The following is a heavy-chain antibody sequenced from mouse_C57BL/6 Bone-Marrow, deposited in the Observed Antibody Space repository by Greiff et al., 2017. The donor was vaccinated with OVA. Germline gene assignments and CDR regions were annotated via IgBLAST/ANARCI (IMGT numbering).Heavy chain of an antibody. J-gene: IGHJ4*01. V-gene: IGHV1-55*01. D-gene: IGHD2-5*01. Sequence: QVQLQQPGAELVKPGASVKMSCKASGYTFTSYWITWVKQRPGQGLEWIGDIYPGSGSTNYNEKFKSNATLTVDTSSSTAYMQLSSLTSEDSAVYYCAGDSNYPYYAMDYWGQGTSVTVSS. CDR1: GYTFTSYW. CDR3: AGDSNYPYYAMDY. CDR2: IYPGSGST.